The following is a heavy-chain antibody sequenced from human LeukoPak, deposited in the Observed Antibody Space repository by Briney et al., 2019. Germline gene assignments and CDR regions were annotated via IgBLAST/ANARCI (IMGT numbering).Heavy chain of an antibody. V-gene: IGHV4-34*01. CDR1: GGSFSGYY. J-gene: IGHJ4*02. CDR2: INHSGST. D-gene: IGHD6-13*01. CDR3: ARAAAGIPFDY. Sequence: SETLSLTCAVYGGSFSGYYWSWTRQPPGKGLEWIGEINHSGSTNYNPSLKSRVTISVDTSKNQFFLKLSSVTAADTAVYYCARAAAGIPFDYWGQGTLVTVSS.